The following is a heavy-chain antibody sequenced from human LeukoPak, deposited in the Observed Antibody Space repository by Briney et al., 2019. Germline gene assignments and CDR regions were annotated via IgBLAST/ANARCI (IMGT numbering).Heavy chain of an antibody. V-gene: IGHV1-18*01. J-gene: IGHJ6*03. CDR2: IRVYNGNT. Sequence: ASVKVSCKASGYTFTSYGINWVRQAPGQGLEWMGWIRVYNGNTNYAQKLQGRVTMTTDTSTSTAYMELSSLRSEDTAVYYCARGAGGPYYYYYMDVWGKGTTVTVSS. D-gene: IGHD3-16*01. CDR3: ARGAGGPYYYYYMDV. CDR1: GYTFTSYG.